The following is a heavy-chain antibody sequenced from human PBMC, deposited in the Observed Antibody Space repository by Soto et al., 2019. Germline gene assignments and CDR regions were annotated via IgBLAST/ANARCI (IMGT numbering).Heavy chain of an antibody. CDR2: IIPIFGTA. CDR3: ARAGFLDIVVVAARGDYYCYYGMDV. Sequence: GASVKVSCKASGGTFSSYAISWVRQAPGQGLEWMGGIIPIFGTANYAQKFQGRVTITADKSTSTAYMELSSLRSEDTAVYYCARAGFLDIVVVAARGDYYCYYGMDVWGQGTTVTVSS. J-gene: IGHJ6*02. CDR1: GGTFSSYA. V-gene: IGHV1-69*06. D-gene: IGHD2-15*01.